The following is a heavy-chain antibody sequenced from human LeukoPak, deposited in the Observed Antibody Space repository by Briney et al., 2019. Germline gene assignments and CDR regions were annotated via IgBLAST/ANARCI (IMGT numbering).Heavy chain of an antibody. D-gene: IGHD5-18*01. CDR3: AKEMYNYGALDY. V-gene: IGHV3-23*01. CDR2: ISSNGRTT. J-gene: IGHJ4*02. CDR1: GFTFSSYS. Sequence: GGSLRLSCAASGFTFSSYSMNWVRQAPGKGLEWVSVISSNGRTTFYTDSVKGRFTVSRDNSKNTLYLQMNSLRVEDTAVYYCAKEMYNYGALDYWGQGTLVTVSP.